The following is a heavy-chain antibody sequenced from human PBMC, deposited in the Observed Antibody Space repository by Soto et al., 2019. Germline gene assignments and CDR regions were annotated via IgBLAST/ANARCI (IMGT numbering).Heavy chain of an antibody. CDR2: IYWDDDK. V-gene: IGHV2-5*02. Sequence: QITLKESGPTLVKPTQTLTLTCTFSAFSLSTGGVGVGWIRQPPGKALEWLELIYWDDDKRYSPSLSSRLTITKGTSKNQVVLTMTNMDPVDTATYYCIQSRCGGDCLQSYASYYYYGMDVWDQGTTVTVSS. CDR3: IQSRCGGDCLQSYASYYYYGMDV. D-gene: IGHD2-21*01. J-gene: IGHJ6*02. CDR1: AFSLSTGGVG.